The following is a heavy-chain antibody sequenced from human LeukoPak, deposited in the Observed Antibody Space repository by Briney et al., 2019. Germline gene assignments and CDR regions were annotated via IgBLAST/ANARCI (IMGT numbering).Heavy chain of an antibody. Sequence: KPSETLSLTCAVYDGSLSGYYWSWIRQHPGKGLEWIGYIYYSGSTYYNPSLKSRLTISVDTSKNQFSLKLSSVTAADTAVYYCAGYDSSGYYRYWGQGTLVTVSS. V-gene: IGHV4-31*11. CDR1: DGSLSGYY. CDR2: IYYSGST. CDR3: AGYDSSGYYRY. D-gene: IGHD3-22*01. J-gene: IGHJ4*02.